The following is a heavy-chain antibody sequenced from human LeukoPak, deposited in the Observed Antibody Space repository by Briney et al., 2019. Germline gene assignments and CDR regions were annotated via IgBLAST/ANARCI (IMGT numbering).Heavy chain of an antibody. CDR2: IYYSGST. CDR3: ARGGGYSGYYFFYYYYMDV. Sequence: SETLSLTCTVSGGSISSHYWSWIRQPPGKGLEWIGYIYYSGSTNYNPSLKSRVTISVDTSKNQFSLKLSSVTAADTAVYYCARGGGYSGYYFFYYYYMDVWGKGTTVTVSS. V-gene: IGHV4-59*11. CDR1: GGSISSHY. J-gene: IGHJ6*03. D-gene: IGHD5-12*01.